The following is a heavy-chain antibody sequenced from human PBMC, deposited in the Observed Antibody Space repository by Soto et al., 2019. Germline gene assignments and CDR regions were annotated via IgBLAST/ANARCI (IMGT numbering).Heavy chain of an antibody. CDR3: ARGSDEWFAP. CDR2: INHSGST. J-gene: IGHJ5*02. Sequence: SETLCLTCAVYGGSFIGYYWSWIRQPPGKGLEWIGEINHSGSTNYNPSLKSRVTISVDTSKNQFSLKLSSVTAADTAVYYCARGSDEWFAPWGQGTLVTVSS. V-gene: IGHV4-34*01. CDR1: GGSFIGYY.